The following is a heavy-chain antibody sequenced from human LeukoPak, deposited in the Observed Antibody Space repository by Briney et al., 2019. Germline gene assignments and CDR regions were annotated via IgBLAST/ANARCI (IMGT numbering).Heavy chain of an antibody. J-gene: IGHJ4*02. CDR1: GFTFSSYG. Sequence: AGGSLRLSCAASGFTFSSYGMHWVRQAPGKGLEWVAVIWYDGSNKYYADSVKGRFTISRDNSKNTLYLQMNSLRAEDTAVYYCAKDQNLGGVPLDYWGQGTLVTVSS. V-gene: IGHV3-30*02. CDR3: AKDQNLGGVPLDY. D-gene: IGHD3-16*01. CDR2: IWYDGSNK.